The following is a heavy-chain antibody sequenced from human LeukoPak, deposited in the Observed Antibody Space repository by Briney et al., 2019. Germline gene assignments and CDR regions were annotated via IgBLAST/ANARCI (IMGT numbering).Heavy chain of an antibody. J-gene: IGHJ4*02. CDR1: GGSISSSSYY. D-gene: IGHD6-13*01. CDR2: IYYSGST. Sequence: SETLSLTCTVSGGSISSSSYYWGWLRQPPGKGLEWIGSIYYSGSTYYNPSLKSRVTISVDTSKNQFSLKLSSVTAADTAVYYCARDIAAAPVVSTPLFDYWGQGTLVTVSS. CDR3: ARDIAAAPVVSTPLFDY. V-gene: IGHV4-39*07.